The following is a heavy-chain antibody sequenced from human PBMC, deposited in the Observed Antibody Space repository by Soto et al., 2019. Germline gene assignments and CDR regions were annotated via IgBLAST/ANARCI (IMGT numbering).Heavy chain of an antibody. J-gene: IGHJ4*02. V-gene: IGHV2-5*02. CDR1: GFSLSSPAVG. D-gene: IGHD6-13*01. Sequence: QITLRESGPTLVKPTQTLTLTCNFSGFSLSSPAVGVNWIRQPPGKAPEWLALIYWDDDKRYNPSLKSRLTITKDTSKNQVVLTMTNMDPVDTATYYCAHGSGWLSDYWGQGTLVTVSS. CDR2: IYWDDDK. CDR3: AHGSGWLSDY.